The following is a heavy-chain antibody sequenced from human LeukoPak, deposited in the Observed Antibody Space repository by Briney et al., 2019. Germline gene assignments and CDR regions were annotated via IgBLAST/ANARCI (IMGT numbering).Heavy chain of an antibody. D-gene: IGHD6-13*01. CDR2: FDPEDGET. Sequence: GASVKVSCKVSGYTLTELSMHWVRQAPGKGLEWMGGFDPEDGETIYAQKFQGRVTMTEDTSTDTAYMELSSLRSEDTAVYYCATGGSSWYREAFDYWGQGTLVTVSS. V-gene: IGHV1-24*01. CDR1: GYTLTELS. CDR3: ATGGSSWYREAFDY. J-gene: IGHJ4*02.